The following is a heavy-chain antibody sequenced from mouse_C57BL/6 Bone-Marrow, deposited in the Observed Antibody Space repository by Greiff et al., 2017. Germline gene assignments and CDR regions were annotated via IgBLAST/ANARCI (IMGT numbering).Heavy chain of an antibody. J-gene: IGHJ1*03. CDR3: ARVGGSSPRVFDV. CDR2: ISDGGSYT. Sequence: EVHLVESGGGLVKPGGSLKLSCAASGFTFSSYAMSWVRQTPEKRLEWVATISDGGSYTYYPDNVKGRFTISRDNAKNNLYLQMSHLKSEDTAMYYCARVGGSSPRVFDVWGTGTTVTVSS. V-gene: IGHV5-4*01. CDR1: GFTFSSYA. D-gene: IGHD1-1*01.